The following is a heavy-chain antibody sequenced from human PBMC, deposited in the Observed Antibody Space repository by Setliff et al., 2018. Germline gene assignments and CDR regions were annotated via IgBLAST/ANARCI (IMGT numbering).Heavy chain of an antibody. Sequence: PGGSLRLSCAASGFSFSSYGMNWVRQAPEKGLEWVSYISSSSSTIYYADSVKGRFTISRDNAKNLLYLQMSDLRAEDTAVYYCAKDFWSGYVSYLDPWGQGTLVTVSS. J-gene: IGHJ5*02. CDR1: GFSFSSYG. V-gene: IGHV3-48*01. CDR2: ISSSSSTI. CDR3: AKDFWSGYVSYLDP. D-gene: IGHD3-3*01.